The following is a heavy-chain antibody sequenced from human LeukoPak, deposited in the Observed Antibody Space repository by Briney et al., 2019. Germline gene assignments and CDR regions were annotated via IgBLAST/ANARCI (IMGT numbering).Heavy chain of an antibody. J-gene: IGHJ4*02. D-gene: IGHD3-16*02. CDR1: GFTFSSYG. V-gene: IGHV3-30*03. Sequence: PGGSLRLSCAASGFTFSSYGMHWVRQAPGKGLEWVAVISYDGSNKYYADSMKGRFTISRDNAKNSLYLQMNSLRAEDTAVYYCASPRRNRGVWGSYRTYDYWGQGTLVTVSS. CDR2: ISYDGSNK. CDR3: ASPRRNRGVWGSYRTYDY.